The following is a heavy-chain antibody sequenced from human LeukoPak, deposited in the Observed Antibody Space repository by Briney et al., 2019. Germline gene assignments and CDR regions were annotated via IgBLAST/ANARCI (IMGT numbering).Heavy chain of an antibody. CDR1: GGTFSSYA. D-gene: IGHD2-2*02. V-gene: IGHV1-69*13. J-gene: IGHJ4*02. CDR2: IIPIFGTA. Sequence: SVKGSCKASGGTFSSYAISWVRQAPGQGLEWMGGIIPIFGTANYAQKCQGRVTITADESTSTAYMELSSLRSEDTAVYYCARDRSWTRYCSSTSCYTWYFDYWGQGTLVTVSS. CDR3: ARDRSWTRYCSSTSCYTWYFDY.